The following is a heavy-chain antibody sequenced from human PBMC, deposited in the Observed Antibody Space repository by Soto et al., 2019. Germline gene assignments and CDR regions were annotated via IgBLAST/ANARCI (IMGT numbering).Heavy chain of an antibody. CDR1: GYTFTSYG. CDR3: ARWGSTIFGVVTPWSYGMDV. V-gene: IGHV1-18*04. Sequence: ASVKVSCKASGYTFTSYGISWVRQAPGQGLEWMGWISAYNGNTNYAQKLQGRVTMTTDTSTSTAYMELRSLRSDDTAVYYCARWGSTIFGVVTPWSYGMDVWGQGTTVTVSS. J-gene: IGHJ6*02. D-gene: IGHD3-3*01. CDR2: ISAYNGNT.